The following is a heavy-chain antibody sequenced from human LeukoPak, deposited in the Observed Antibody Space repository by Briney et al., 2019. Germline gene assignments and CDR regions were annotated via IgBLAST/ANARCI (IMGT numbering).Heavy chain of an antibody. CDR1: GGSVSSGSYY. Sequence: PSETLSLTCTVSGGSVSSGSYYWSWIRQPPGKGLEWIGYIYYSGSTYFNPSLKSRVTISVDMSKNHFSLKLSSVTAAETAVYYCASLHLTYYGMDVWGPGTTVTVSS. CDR2: IYYSGST. V-gene: IGHV4-39*02. J-gene: IGHJ6*02. CDR3: ASLHLTYYGMDV.